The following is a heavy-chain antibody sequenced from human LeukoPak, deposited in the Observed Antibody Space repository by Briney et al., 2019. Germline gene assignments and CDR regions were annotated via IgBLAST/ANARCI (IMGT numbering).Heavy chain of an antibody. V-gene: IGHV1-24*01. CDR2: FDPEDGET. CDR1: GYTLTELS. D-gene: IGHD3-22*01. CDR3: ATLEYYYDSSGYYKLFDY. Sequence: ASVKVSCKVSGYTLTELSMHWVRQAPGKGLEWMGGFDPEDGETIYAQKFQGRVTMTEDTSTDTAYMELSSLRSEDTAVYYCATLEYYYDSSGYYKLFDYWGQGTLVTVSS. J-gene: IGHJ4*02.